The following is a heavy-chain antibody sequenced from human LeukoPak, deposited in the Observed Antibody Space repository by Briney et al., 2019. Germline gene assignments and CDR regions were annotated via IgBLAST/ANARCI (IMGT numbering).Heavy chain of an antibody. Sequence: GESLKISCKGSGYSFTSYWIGWVRQMPGKGLGWLGSIYPADSDTRYSPSFQGQVTISADRSISTAYLQWSSLKASDTAMYYCARHSTPYSGYVPFDYWGQGTLVTVSS. J-gene: IGHJ4*02. D-gene: IGHD5-12*01. CDR3: ARHSTPYSGYVPFDY. CDR1: GYSFTSYW. CDR2: IYPADSDT. V-gene: IGHV5-51*01.